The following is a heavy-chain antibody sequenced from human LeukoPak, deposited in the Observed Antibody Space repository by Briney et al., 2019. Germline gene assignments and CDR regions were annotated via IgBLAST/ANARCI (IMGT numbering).Heavy chain of an antibody. J-gene: IGHJ4*02. CDR2: IYYHENT. CDR3: ARVFGYGDYVHFDY. V-gene: IGHV4-39*07. CDR1: GGSISSSSDY. D-gene: IGHD4-17*01. Sequence: SETLSLTCTVSGGSISSSSDYWGWIRQAPGKGLEWIGSIYYHENTYYNSSLRSRVTISVDTSKNQFSLKLSSVTAADTAVYYCARVFGYGDYVHFDYWGQGTLVTVSS.